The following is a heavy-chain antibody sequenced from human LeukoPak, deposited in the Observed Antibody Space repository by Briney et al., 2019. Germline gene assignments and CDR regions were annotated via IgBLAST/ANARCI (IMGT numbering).Heavy chain of an antibody. J-gene: IGHJ4*02. Sequence: GGSLRLSCAASGFTFSGSPILWVRQASGRGLEWVGRIRSKADNYATAYAASVQGRCTISRDDSKSTAYLQLNSLKTEDTAVYYCTQSNYWGQGALVTVSS. CDR3: TQSNY. CDR1: GFTFSGSP. V-gene: IGHV3-73*01. CDR2: IRSKADNYAT.